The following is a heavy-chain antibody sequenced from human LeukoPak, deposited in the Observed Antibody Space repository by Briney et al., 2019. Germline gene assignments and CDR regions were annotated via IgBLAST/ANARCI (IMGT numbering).Heavy chain of an antibody. CDR2: INHSGST. D-gene: IGHD3-10*01. Sequence: SETLSLTCAVYGGSFSGYYWSWIRQPPGKGLEWIGEINHSGSTNYNPSLKSRVTISVDTSKNQFSLKLSSVTAADTAVYYCARSRHYYGSGSYYNVHNWFDPWGQGTLVTVSS. CDR1: GGSFSGYY. V-gene: IGHV4-34*01. CDR3: ARSRHYYGSGSYYNVHNWFDP. J-gene: IGHJ5*02.